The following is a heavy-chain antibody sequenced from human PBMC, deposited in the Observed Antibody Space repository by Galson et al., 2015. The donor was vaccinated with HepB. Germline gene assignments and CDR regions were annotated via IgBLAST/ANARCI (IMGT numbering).Heavy chain of an antibody. CDR1: GFSLSTSGMC. CDR3: ARSPADYDILTGYYSQENYFDY. V-gene: IGHV2-70*01. D-gene: IGHD3-9*01. Sequence: PALVKPTQTLALTCTFSGFSLSTSGMCVSWIRQPPGKALEWLALIDWDDDKYYSTSLKTRLTISKDTSKNQVVLTMTNMDPVDTATYYCARSPADYDILTGYYSQENYFDYWGQGTLVTVSS. CDR2: IDWDDDK. J-gene: IGHJ4*02.